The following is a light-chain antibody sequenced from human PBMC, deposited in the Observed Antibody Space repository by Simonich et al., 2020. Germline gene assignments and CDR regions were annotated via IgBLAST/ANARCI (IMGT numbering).Light chain of an antibody. V-gene: IGKV4-1*01. J-gene: IGKJ2*01. CDR1: QSVLYSSNNKNY. CDR3: QQYYSTPYT. CDR2: WAA. Sequence: DTVMTQSPDSLAVSLGERATINCKSSQSVLYSSNNKNYLAWYQQKPGQPPKRLIYWAATRESGVPDRCSGSGSGTDFTLTISSLQAEDVAVYYCQQYYSTPYTFGQGTKLEIK.